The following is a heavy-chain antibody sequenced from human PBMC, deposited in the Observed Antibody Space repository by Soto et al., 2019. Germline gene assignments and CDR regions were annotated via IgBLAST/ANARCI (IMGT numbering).Heavy chain of an antibody. Sequence: ASETLSLTCTVSGGSISSYYWSWIRQPPGKGLEWIGYIYYSGSTNYNPSLKSRVTISVDTSKNQFSLKLSSVTAADTAVYYCARGGTDEDYDSSGLDAFDIWGQGTMVTV. CDR1: GGSISSYY. D-gene: IGHD3-22*01. J-gene: IGHJ3*02. CDR3: ARGGTDEDYDSSGLDAFDI. V-gene: IGHV4-59*08. CDR2: IYYSGST.